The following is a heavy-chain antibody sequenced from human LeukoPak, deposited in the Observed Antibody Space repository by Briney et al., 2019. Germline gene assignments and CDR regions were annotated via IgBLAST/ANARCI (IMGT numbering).Heavy chain of an antibody. D-gene: IGHD2-15*01. CDR1: SGSISTSNYY. V-gene: IGHV4-39*07. CDR2: INHSGST. J-gene: IGHJ4*02. Sequence: SETLSLTCTVSSGSISTSNYYWGWVRQPPGKALEWIGEINHSGSTNYNPSLKSRVTISVDTSKNQFSLKLSSVTAADTAVYYCARAATAGYFDYWGQGTLVTVSS. CDR3: ARAATAGYFDY.